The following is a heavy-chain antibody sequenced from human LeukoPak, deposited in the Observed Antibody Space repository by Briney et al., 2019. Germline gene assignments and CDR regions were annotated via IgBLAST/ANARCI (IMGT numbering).Heavy chain of an antibody. J-gene: IGHJ6*02. CDR2: IIPILGIA. CDR3: ATSNGYYYYGMDV. Sequence: ASVKVSCKASGYTFTSYGISWVRQAPGQGLEWMGRIIPILGIANYAQKFQGRVTITADKSTSTAYMEPSSLRSEDTAVYYCATSNGYYYYGMDVWGQGTTVTVSS. V-gene: IGHV1-69*04. CDR1: GYTFTSYG. D-gene: IGHD4-11*01.